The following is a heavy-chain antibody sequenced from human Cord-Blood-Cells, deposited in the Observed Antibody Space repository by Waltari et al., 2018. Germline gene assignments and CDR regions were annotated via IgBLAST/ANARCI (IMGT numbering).Heavy chain of an antibody. CDR2: INHSGST. D-gene: IGHD6-13*01. J-gene: IGHJ5*02. V-gene: IGHV4-34*01. Sequence: QVQLQQWGAGLWKPSETLSLTCAVYGGSFSGYYWSWIRQPPGKGLEWIGEINHSGSTNSHPSLKSRVTISVDTAKNQFSLKLSSVTAADTAVYYCARVVRTDSSSNWFDPWGQGTLVTVSS. CDR1: GGSFSGYY. CDR3: ARVVRTDSSSNWFDP.